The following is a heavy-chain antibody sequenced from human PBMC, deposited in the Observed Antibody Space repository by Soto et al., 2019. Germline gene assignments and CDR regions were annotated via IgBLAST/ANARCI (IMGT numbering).Heavy chain of an antibody. CDR3: ASARHIGP. D-gene: IGHD2-21*01. CDR2: IKQDGSES. V-gene: IGHV3-7*01. CDR1: GFTFSNYW. J-gene: IGHJ5*02. Sequence: HPWGSLRLSCAASGFTFSNYWMSWVRQAPGKGLEWVANIKQDGSESNYADSVKGRFTISRDNAENSLYLQMTSLRAEDTAVYYCASARHIGPWGQGTLVTVSS.